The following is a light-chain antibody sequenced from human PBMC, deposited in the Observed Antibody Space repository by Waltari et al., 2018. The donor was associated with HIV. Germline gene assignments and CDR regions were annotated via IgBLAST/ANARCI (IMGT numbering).Light chain of an antibody. V-gene: IGKV1-39*01. CDR2: AAS. CDR3: QRTYTSPWT. J-gene: IGKJ1*01. CDR1: ESDASY. Sequence: DTHLSQRPSSVYASIGDSVTLTCLASESDASYFDWYQQKPEKAPKLLIYAASSLQRGVPSRFSGSGPGTDFTLTVSSLQSEDFATYSCQRTYTSPWTFGQGTKVEI.